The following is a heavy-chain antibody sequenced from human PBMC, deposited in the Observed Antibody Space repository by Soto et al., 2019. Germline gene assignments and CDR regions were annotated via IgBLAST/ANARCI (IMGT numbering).Heavy chain of an antibody. D-gene: IGHD4-17*01. J-gene: IGHJ6*02. Sequence: ASVKVSCKASGYTFTGYYMHWVRQAPGQGLEWMGWINPNSGGTNNAQKFQGRVTMTRDASISTVYLELSRLRSGDTAVYYCARGGRRLRLPMYGLDVWGQGTTVTVSS. CDR2: INPNSGGT. V-gene: IGHV1-2*02. CDR1: GYTFTGYY. CDR3: ARGGRRLRLPMYGLDV.